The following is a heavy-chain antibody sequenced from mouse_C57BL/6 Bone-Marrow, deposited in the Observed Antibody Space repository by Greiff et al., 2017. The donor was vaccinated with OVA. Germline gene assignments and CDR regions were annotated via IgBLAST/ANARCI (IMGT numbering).Heavy chain of an antibody. CDR3: TNHYGSSYATDY. CDR2: IDPENGDT. D-gene: IGHD1-1*01. J-gene: IGHJ4*01. Sequence: VQLQQSGAELVRPGASVKLSCTASGFNIKDDYMHWVKQRPEQGLEWIGWIDPENGDTEYASKFQGKATITADTSSNTAYLQLSSLTSEDTAVYYCTNHYGSSYATDYWGQGTSVTVSS. CDR1: GFNIKDDY. V-gene: IGHV14-4*01.